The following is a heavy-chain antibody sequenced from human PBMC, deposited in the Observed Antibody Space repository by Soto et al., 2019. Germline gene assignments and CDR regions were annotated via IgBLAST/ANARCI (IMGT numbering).Heavy chain of an antibody. Sequence: QVQLVQSGAEVKQPGASVKVSCKTSGYIFTKNAIHWVRQAPGYGLEWMAWINAGNGNTIYSQKFQGIVTITRDTYASTAYMELSSLRSEDTAVYYCARVAEDSSGYLDYWGQGTLVTVSS. CDR2: INAGNGNT. D-gene: IGHD3-22*01. CDR1: GYIFTKNA. CDR3: ARVAEDSSGYLDY. J-gene: IGHJ4*02. V-gene: IGHV1-3*01.